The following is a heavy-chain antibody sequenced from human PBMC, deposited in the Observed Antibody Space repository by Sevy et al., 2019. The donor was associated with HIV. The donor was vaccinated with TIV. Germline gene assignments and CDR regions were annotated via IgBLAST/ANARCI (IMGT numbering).Heavy chain of an antibody. V-gene: IGHV3-30*18. CDR3: AKSYASGNYYNVAKDS. D-gene: IGHD3-10*01. J-gene: IGHJ4*02. CDR2: ISFDGNSK. CDR1: GFTFNIYG. Sequence: GGSLRLSCAASGFTFNIYGMHWVRQAPGKGLEWVAVISFDGNSKDYADSVKGRLTISRDNSKNTLYLQMNSLRAEDTAVYYCAKSYASGNYYNVAKDSWGQGTLVTVSS.